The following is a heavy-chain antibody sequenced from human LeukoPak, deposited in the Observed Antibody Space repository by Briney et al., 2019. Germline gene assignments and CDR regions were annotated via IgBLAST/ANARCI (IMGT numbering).Heavy chain of an antibody. Sequence: SETLSLTCTVSGGSISDNNYYWGWIRQPPGKGLEWVGSIFYRGNTNYNSSRKSRVTMSVDTSKNQFALQLTFVTAADTAVYYRARARGRYSSQILRGAPFDYWGQGTLVTVSS. CDR2: IFYRGNT. J-gene: IGHJ4*02. V-gene: IGHV4-39*01. D-gene: IGHD3-9*01. CDR3: ARARGRYSSQILRGAPFDY. CDR1: GGSISDNNYY.